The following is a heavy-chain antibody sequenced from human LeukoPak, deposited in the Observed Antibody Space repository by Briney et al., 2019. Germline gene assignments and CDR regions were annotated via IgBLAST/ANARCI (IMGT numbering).Heavy chain of an antibody. CDR2: INTNTGNP. V-gene: IGHV7-4-1*02. J-gene: IGHJ5*02. CDR1: GYTFTGYY. D-gene: IGHD2-2*01. Sequence: ASVKVSCKASGYTFTGYYMHWVRQAPGQGLEWMGWINTNTGNPTYAQGFTGRFVFSLDTSVSTAYLQISSLKAEDTAVYYCARDRDIVVVPAGGAFDPWGQGTLVTVSS. CDR3: ARDRDIVVVPAGGAFDP.